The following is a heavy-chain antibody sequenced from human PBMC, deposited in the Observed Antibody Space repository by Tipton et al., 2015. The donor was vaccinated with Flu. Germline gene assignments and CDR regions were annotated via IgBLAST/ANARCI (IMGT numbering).Heavy chain of an antibody. J-gene: IGHJ4*02. CDR2: IKQGGDEK. D-gene: IGHD6-19*01. CDR3: AKVIPELVAGLDS. Sequence: SLRLSCAASGFTFKTYWMSWVRQAPGKGLEWVANIKQGGDEKYYVDSVKGRFTISRDNAKNSLYLQMNSLRAEDTAVYYCAKVIPELVAGLDSWGQGTLVTVSS. CDR1: GFTFKTYW. V-gene: IGHV3-7*03.